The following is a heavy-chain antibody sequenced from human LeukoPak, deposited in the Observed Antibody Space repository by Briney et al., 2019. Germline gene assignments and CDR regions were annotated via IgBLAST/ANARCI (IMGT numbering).Heavy chain of an antibody. CDR2: ISGSGGST. D-gene: IGHD6-19*01. V-gene: IGHV3-23*01. CDR3: AKDRIAVAGFYWYFDL. Sequence: PGGSLGLSCAASGFTFSSYAMSWVRQAPGKGLEWVSAISGSGGSTYYADSVKGRFTISRDNSKNTLYLQMNSLRAEDTAVYYCAKDRIAVAGFYWYFDLWGRGTLVTVSS. CDR1: GFTFSSYA. J-gene: IGHJ2*01.